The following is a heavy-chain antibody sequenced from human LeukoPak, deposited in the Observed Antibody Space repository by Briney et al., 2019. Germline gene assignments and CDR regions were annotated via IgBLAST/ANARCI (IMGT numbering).Heavy chain of an antibody. CDR3: ARDTGDEVGATVDY. D-gene: IGHD1-26*01. Sequence: ASVKVSCKASGYTFTGYYMHWVRQAPGQGLEWMGGINPNSGGTNYAQKFQGRVTMTRDTSISTAYMELSRLRSDDTAVYYCARDTGDEVGATVDYWGQGTLVTVSS. CDR1: GYTFTGYY. CDR2: INPNSGGT. V-gene: IGHV1-2*02. J-gene: IGHJ4*02.